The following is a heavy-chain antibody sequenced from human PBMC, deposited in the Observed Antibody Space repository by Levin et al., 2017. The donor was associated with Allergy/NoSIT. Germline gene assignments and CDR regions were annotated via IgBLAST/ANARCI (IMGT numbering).Heavy chain of an antibody. CDR1: GFTFSSYG. Sequence: GGSLRLSCAASGFTFSSYGMHWVRQAPGKGLEWVAVIWYDGSNKYYADSVKGRFTISRDNSKNTLYLQMNSLRAEDTAVYYCARDGPYSSSGCDIWGQGTMVTVSS. J-gene: IGHJ3*02. CDR3: ARDGPYSSSGCDI. CDR2: IWYDGSNK. V-gene: IGHV3-33*01. D-gene: IGHD6-13*01.